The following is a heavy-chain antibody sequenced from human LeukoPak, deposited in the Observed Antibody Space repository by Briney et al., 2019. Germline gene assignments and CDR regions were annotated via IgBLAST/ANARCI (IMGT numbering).Heavy chain of an antibody. J-gene: IGHJ4*02. V-gene: IGHV3-48*03. Sequence: PGGSLRLSCVASGFTFSSYEMNWVRQAPGKGLEWLSYISSSGSTIYYADFVKGRFTISRDNAKNSVYLQMNSLRAEDTAVYYCARETYFDYWGQGTLLTVSS. CDR1: GFTFSSYE. CDR3: ARETYFDY. CDR2: ISSSGSTI.